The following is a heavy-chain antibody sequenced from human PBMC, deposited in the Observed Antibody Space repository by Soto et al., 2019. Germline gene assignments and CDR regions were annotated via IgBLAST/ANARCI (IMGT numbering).Heavy chain of an antibody. Sequence: PSETLSLTCSVSGGSINSGRSSWNWIRQSPGKGLEWIAYIYHSGSTYYNPSLKSRVTISVDRSENQFSLKLTSVTAAGTAVYYCVRESTTSGPNWFDTWGPGILVTVS. CDR2: IYHSGST. D-gene: IGHD1-1*01. V-gene: IGHV4-30-2*06. J-gene: IGHJ5*02. CDR1: GGSINSGRSS. CDR3: VRESTTSGPNWFDT.